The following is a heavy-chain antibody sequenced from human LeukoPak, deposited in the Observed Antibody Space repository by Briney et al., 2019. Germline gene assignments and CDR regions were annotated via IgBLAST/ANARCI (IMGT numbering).Heavy chain of an antibody. J-gene: IGHJ4*02. CDR3: ARVDTAMVAFDY. Sequence: PRASVKVSCKASGYTFTSHGISWVRQAPGQGLEWMGWISAYNGNTNYAQKLQGRVTMTTDTSTSTAYMELRSLRSDDTAVYYCARVDTAMVAFDYWGQGTLVTVSS. D-gene: IGHD5-18*01. V-gene: IGHV1-18*01. CDR1: GYTFTSHG. CDR2: ISAYNGNT.